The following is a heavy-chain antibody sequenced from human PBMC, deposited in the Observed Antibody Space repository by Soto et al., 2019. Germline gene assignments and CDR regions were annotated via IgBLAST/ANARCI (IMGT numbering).Heavy chain of an antibody. J-gene: IGHJ2*01. D-gene: IGHD6-13*01. CDR1: GFVYSQYA. V-gene: IGHV3-33*01. CDR3: VRGIPSQYSSTWLYWNFDL. Sequence: VQLVESGGGVVQPGRSLRLSCEASGFVYSQYAMHWVRQAPGKGPEWVALIWNDGSQKNYVDSVKGRFTISRDNSKNTLNLQMNSLRADDTAMYFCVRGIPSQYSSTWLYWNFDLWGPGTLVTVSS. CDR2: IWNDGSQK.